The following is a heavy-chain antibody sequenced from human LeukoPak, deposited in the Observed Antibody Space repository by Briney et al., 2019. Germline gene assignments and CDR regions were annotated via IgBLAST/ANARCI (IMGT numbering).Heavy chain of an antibody. CDR1: GFTFSTAW. CDR2: FKSKADGGTT. J-gene: IGHJ4*02. V-gene: IGHV3-15*01. D-gene: IGHD1-26*01. Sequence: PGGSLRLSCAASGFTFSTAWMSWVRQAPGKGLEWVGRFKSKADGGTTDYAAPVQGRFIISRDDSKNALYLQMSSLKTEDTAICYCARGGSAFDYWGQGALVTVSS. CDR3: ARGGSAFDY.